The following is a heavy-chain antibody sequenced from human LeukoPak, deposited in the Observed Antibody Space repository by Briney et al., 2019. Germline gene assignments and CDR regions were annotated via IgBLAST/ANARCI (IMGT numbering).Heavy chain of an antibody. CDR1: GFTFRSYA. Sequence: GGSLRLSCAASGFTFRSYAMSWVRQAPGKGLEWVSGISGSGGSTYYADSVKGQFTISRDNSKNTLYLQMNSLRAEDTAVYYCAKAVSGQKYCSSTSCFTPFDYWGQGTLVTVSS. V-gene: IGHV3-23*01. CDR2: ISGSGGST. J-gene: IGHJ4*02. CDR3: AKAVSGQKYCSSTSCFTPFDY. D-gene: IGHD2-2*01.